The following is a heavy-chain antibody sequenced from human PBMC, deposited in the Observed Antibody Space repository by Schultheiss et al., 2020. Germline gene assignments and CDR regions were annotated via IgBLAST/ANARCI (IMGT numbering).Heavy chain of an antibody. CDR1: GGSISSYY. CDR3: ARYRSGYDGEYYYSYMDV. D-gene: IGHD5-12*01. Sequence: SETLSLTCTVSGGSISSYYWSWIRQPPGKGLEWIGYIYYSGSTNYNPSLKSRVTISVDTSKNQFSLKLSSVTAEDTFVYYCARYRSGYDGEYYYSYMDVWGKGTTVTVSS. V-gene: IGHV4-59*01. J-gene: IGHJ6*03. CDR2: IYYSGST.